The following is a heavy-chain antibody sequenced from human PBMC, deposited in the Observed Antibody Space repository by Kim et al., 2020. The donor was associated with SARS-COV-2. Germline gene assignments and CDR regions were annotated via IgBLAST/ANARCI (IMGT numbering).Heavy chain of an antibody. J-gene: IGHJ4*02. V-gene: IGHV4-4*07. CDR1: GGSISSYY. CDR2: IYTSGST. Sequence: SETLSLTCTVSGGSISSYYWSWIRQPAGKGLEWIGRIYTSGSTNYNPSLKSRVTMSVDTSKNQFSLKLSSVTAADTAVYYCAREAWYYDSSGYYSVSTFDYWGQGTLVTVSS. D-gene: IGHD3-22*01. CDR3: AREAWYYDSSGYYSVSTFDY.